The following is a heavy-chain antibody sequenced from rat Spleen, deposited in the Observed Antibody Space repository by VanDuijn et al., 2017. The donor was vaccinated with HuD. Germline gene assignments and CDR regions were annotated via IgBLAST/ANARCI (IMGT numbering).Heavy chain of an antibody. V-gene: IGHV5-20*01. CDR3: TTGDYGYTRLFAY. CDR1: GFTYSNYV. D-gene: IGHD1-9*01. J-gene: IGHJ3*01. CDR2: ISYEGSST. Sequence: EVQLVESGGDLAQPGRSLKLSCAASGFTYSNYVMAWVSQAPTKGLEWVASISYEGSSTYYGDSVKGRFTISRDKAKSSLYLQMDSLRSEDTATYYCTTGDYGYTRLFAYWGQGTLVTVSS.